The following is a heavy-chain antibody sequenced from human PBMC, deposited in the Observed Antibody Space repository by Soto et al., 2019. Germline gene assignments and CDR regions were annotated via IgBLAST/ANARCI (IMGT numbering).Heavy chain of an antibody. CDR2: ISTYNGNT. D-gene: IGHD3-22*01. CDR1: GYTFITYG. J-gene: IGHJ4*02. V-gene: IGHV1-18*01. CDR3: ARGPTDYYDNSANYFLDY. Sequence: QVQLVQSGAEVKKPGASVKVSCKASGYTFITYGVSWVRQAPGQGLDWLGWISTYNGNTRYAERLQGRVTMTTDKTTNTAYVELRNLRSDDTAVYYCARGPTDYYDNSANYFLDYWGQGTLVTVSS.